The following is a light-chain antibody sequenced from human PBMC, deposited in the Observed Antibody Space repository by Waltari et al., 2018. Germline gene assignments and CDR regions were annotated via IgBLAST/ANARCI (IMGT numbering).Light chain of an antibody. V-gene: IGKV1-39*01. CDR2: AAS. CDR1: QSISSY. Sequence: DIQMTQSPSSLSASVGDRVTITCRASQSISSYLNLYQQKPGKAPKLLIYAASSLQSGVPSRFSGSGSGTDFTLTISSLQAEDVAAYYCQQYLRAPRTFGQGTALEIK. CDR3: QQYLRAPRT. J-gene: IGKJ2*02.